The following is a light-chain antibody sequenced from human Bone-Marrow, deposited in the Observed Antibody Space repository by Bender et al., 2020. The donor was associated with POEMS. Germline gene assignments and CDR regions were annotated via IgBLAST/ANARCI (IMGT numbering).Light chain of an antibody. CDR3: AAWEDSLNGWV. Sequence: QSVLTQPPSASGTPGQRVTISCSGSSSNIGTNPVNWYQQLPGTAPKLLIYINNQRPSGVPDRFSGSKSGTSASLAIRGLQSEDEADYYCAAWEDSLNGWVFGGGTQLTVL. CDR1: SSNIGTNP. V-gene: IGLV1-44*01. J-gene: IGLJ3*02. CDR2: INN.